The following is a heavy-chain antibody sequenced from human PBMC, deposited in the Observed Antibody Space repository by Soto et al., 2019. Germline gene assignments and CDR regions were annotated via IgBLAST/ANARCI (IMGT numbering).Heavy chain of an antibody. J-gene: IGHJ5*02. CDR3: ASLYCSSTSCQGWFDP. V-gene: IGHV4-31*03. CDR2: IYYSGST. Sequence: ASETLSLTCTVSGGSVSSGGYYWSWIRQHPGKGLEWIGYIYYSGSTYYNPSLKSRVTISVDTSENEFSLKLTSVTAADTAVYYCASLYCSSTSCQGWFDPWGQGTLVTVSS. D-gene: IGHD2-2*01. CDR1: GGSVSSGGYY.